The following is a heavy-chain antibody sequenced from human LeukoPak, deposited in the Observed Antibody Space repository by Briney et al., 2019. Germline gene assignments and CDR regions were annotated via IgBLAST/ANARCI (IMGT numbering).Heavy chain of an antibody. D-gene: IGHD6-13*01. J-gene: IGHJ3*02. Sequence: PVKVSCKASGGTFSSYAISWVRQAPGQGLEWMGGIIPIFGTANYAQKFQGRVTITADKSTSTAYMELSSLRSEDTAVYYCARELAAAGVDAFDIWGQGTMVTVSS. CDR3: ARELAAAGVDAFDI. V-gene: IGHV1-69*06. CDR2: IIPIFGTA. CDR1: GGTFSSYA.